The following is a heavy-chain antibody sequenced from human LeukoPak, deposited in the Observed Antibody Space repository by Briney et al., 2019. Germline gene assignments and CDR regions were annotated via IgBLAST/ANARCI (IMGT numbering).Heavy chain of an antibody. CDR3: ASGGSSWPDTAQ. D-gene: IGHD6-13*01. V-gene: IGHV1-69*13. J-gene: IGHJ4*02. CDR1: GGTFSSYA. CDR2: IIPIFGTA. Sequence: SVKVSCKASGGTFSSYAISWVRQAPGQGLEWMGGIIPIFGTANYAQKFQGRVTITADESTSTAYMELSSLRSEDTAVYYCASGGSSWPDTAQWGQGTLVTVSS.